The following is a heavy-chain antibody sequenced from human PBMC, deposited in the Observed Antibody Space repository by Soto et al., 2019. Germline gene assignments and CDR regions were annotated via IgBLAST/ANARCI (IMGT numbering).Heavy chain of an antibody. CDR2: VIPIFGTA. V-gene: IGHV1-69*13. Sequence: SVKVSCKASGGTFSSYAISWVRQAPGQGLEWMGGVIPIFGTANYAQKFQGRVTITADESTSTAYMELSSLRSEGTAVYYCARTRDTYYYDSSGYLFWGQGTLVTVSS. CDR1: GGTFSSYA. CDR3: ARTRDTYYYDSSGYLF. J-gene: IGHJ4*02. D-gene: IGHD3-22*01.